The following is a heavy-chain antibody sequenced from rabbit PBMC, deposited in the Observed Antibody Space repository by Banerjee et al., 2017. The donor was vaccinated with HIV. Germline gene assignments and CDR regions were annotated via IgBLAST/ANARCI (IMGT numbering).Heavy chain of an antibody. D-gene: IGHD3-1*01. J-gene: IGHJ4*01. CDR1: GFSFSDRDV. CDR2: INTATGKP. CDR3: ARDLATVVGWNFNL. Sequence: QEQLEESGGGLDKPEGSLTLTCKASGFSFSDRDVMCWVRQDPGKGLEWIACINTATGKPVYASWAKGRFTISKSSSTTVTLQMTSLTAADTATYFCARDLATVVGWNFNLWGPGTLVTVS. V-gene: IGHV1S45*01.